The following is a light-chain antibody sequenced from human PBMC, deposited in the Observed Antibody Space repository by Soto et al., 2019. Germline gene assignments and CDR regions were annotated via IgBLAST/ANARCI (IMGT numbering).Light chain of an antibody. CDR2: DAS. Sequence: EIVLTQSPATLSLSPGERATLSCRASQSVSSYFAWYQQKPGQAPRLLVYDASNRATGIPDRFSGSGSGTDFTLTVSRLEPEDFAVYYCQQYGGSPWTFGQGTKVDIK. V-gene: IGKV3-20*01. CDR3: QQYGGSPWT. CDR1: QSVSSY. J-gene: IGKJ1*01.